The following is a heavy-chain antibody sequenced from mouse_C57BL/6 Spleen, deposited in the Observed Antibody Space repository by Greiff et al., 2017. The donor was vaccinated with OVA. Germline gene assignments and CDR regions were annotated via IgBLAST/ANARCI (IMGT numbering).Heavy chain of an antibody. CDR2: ISSGSSTI. D-gene: IGHD2-4*01. V-gene: IGHV5-17*01. J-gene: IGHJ2*01. Sequence: EVNLVESGGGLVKPGGSLKLSCAASGFTFSDYGMHWVRQAPEKGLEWVAYISSGSSTIYYADTVQGRFTITSDNAKNTLFLQMTSLRSEDTAMYYCARGYYYYDRDCDYWGQGTTLTVSS. CDR3: ARGYYYYDRDCDY. CDR1: GFTFSDYG.